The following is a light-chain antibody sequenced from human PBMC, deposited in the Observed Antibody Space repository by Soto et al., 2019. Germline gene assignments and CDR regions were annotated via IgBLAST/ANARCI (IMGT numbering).Light chain of an antibody. CDR3: QSYDSSLSGSV. Sequence: QSVLTQPPSVSGAPGQRVTISCTGSSSNIGAGYDLHWYQQLPGTAPKLLIYGNSNRPSGVPDRFSGSKSGTSASLAITGLQAEDEADYYCQSYDSSLSGSVSGSGTKLTVL. CDR1: SSNIGAGYD. V-gene: IGLV1-40*01. CDR2: GNS. J-gene: IGLJ1*01.